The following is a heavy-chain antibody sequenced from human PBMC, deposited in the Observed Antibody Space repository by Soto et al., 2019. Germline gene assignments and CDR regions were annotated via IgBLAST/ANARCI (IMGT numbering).Heavy chain of an antibody. CDR1: AFTVSLNY. Sequence: QTGGSLRLSCAASAFTVSLNYMSWVRQAPGKGLEWVSLISSGGGTYYADSVKGRFTISRDNSKNTLYLQMNSLRAEDTAVYYCARQLWSHDAFDVWGQGTKVTVSS. CDR3: ARQLWSHDAFDV. CDR2: ISSGGGT. V-gene: IGHV3-53*01. J-gene: IGHJ3*01. D-gene: IGHD5-18*01.